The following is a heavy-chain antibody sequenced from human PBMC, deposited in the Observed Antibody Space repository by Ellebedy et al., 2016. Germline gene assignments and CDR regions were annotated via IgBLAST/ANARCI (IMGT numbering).Heavy chain of an antibody. V-gene: IGHV3-43*01. J-gene: IGHJ5*02. CDR3: VKERYGVQFVLGS. D-gene: IGHD6-6*01. CDR1: GFNFDGFS. Sequence: GGSLRLXXAASGFNFDGFSMHWARQAPGKGLEWVSLINRYGSITYYADSVKGRFTISRDNSRNSLYLQMNSLRPEDTALYYCVKERYGVQFVLGSWGQGTLVTVAS. CDR2: INRYGSIT.